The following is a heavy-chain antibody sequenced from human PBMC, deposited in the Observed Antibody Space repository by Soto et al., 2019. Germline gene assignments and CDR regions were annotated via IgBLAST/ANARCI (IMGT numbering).Heavy chain of an antibody. CDR3: AKDQSTGSPGKPXY. J-gene: IGHJ4*02. CDR2: ISGSGGSA. V-gene: IGHV3-23*01. CDR1: GFTFSSYA. Sequence: GGSLRLSCAASGFTFSSYAMSWVRQAPGKGLEWVSAISGSGGSAYYADSVKGRFTISRDNSKNTLYLQMNTLRVEDTAVYYFAKDQSTGSPGKPXYWGQGTQVTVSS. D-gene: IGHD1-26*01.